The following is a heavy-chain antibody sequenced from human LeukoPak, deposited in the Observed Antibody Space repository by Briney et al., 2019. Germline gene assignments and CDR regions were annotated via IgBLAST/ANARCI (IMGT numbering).Heavy chain of an antibody. CDR2: IYHSGST. CDR3: ARRDIVVVPAAIGYNWFDP. V-gene: IGHV4-38-2*01. CDR1: GYSISSGYY. Sequence: SETLSLTCAVSGYSISSGYYWGWIRQPPGKGLEWIGSIYHSGSTYYNPSLKSRVTISVDTSKNQFSLKLSSVTAADTAVYYCARRDIVVVPAAIGYNWFDPWGQGTLVTVSS. J-gene: IGHJ5*02. D-gene: IGHD2-2*02.